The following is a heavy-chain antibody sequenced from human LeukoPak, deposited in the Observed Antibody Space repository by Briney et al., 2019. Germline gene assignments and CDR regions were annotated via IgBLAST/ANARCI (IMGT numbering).Heavy chain of an antibody. Sequence: SSETLSLTCTVSGGSISSYYWSWIRQPPGKGLEWIGYIYYSGSTNYNPSLKSRVTISVDTSKNQFSLKLSSVTAADTAVYYCARGEGYGDYARWFDPWGQGTLVTVSS. D-gene: IGHD4-17*01. CDR3: ARGEGYGDYARWFDP. V-gene: IGHV4-59*01. J-gene: IGHJ5*02. CDR2: IYYSGST. CDR1: GGSISSYY.